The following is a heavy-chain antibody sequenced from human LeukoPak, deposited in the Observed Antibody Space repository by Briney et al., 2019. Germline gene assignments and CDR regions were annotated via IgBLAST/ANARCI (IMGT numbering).Heavy chain of an antibody. J-gene: IGHJ5*02. Sequence: SGTLSLTCTVSGGSINNYSWSWIREPPGKRQQWIGYIYFNGRTRYNPSLQSRANISPDTSKNLISLKLTSRTAADTAIYYCAKALSVPVVILPPIMVWFDPWGQGTLVTASS. D-gene: IGHD3-16*01. CDR3: AKALSVPVVILPPIMVWFDP. CDR2: IYFNGRT. V-gene: IGHV4-59*01. CDR1: GGSINNYS.